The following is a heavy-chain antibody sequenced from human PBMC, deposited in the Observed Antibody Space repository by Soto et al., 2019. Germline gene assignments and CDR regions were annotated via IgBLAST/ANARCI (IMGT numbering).Heavy chain of an antibody. CDR1: GGSINSGNSY. J-gene: IGHJ4*02. CDR3: AREKIDSSGDYFDY. CDR2: IYYRGST. V-gene: IGHV4-30-4*01. D-gene: IGHD3-22*01. Sequence: QVQLQESGPGLVKPSQTLSLTCTVSGGSINSGNSYWSWIRQPPGKGLEWIGFIYYRGSTYYNPTLQSRVAMSIATSKNQFSLKLSSVTAADTAVYYCAREKIDSSGDYFDYWGQGTLATVSS.